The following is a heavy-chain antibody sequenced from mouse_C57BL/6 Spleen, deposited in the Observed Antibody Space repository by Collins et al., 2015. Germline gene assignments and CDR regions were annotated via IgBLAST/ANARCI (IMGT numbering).Heavy chain of an antibody. D-gene: IGHD2-3*01. CDR3: ASDGFYKDYFDY. CDR1: GYTFTSYT. J-gene: IGHJ2*01. Sequence: QVQLQQSGAELARPGASVKMSCKASGYTFTSYTMHWVKQRPGQGLEWIGYINPSSDYTKYNQKFKDKATLTADKSSSTAYMQLSSLTSGDSAVYYCASDGFYKDYFDYWGQGTTLTVSS. CDR2: INPSSDYT. V-gene: IGHV1-4*01.